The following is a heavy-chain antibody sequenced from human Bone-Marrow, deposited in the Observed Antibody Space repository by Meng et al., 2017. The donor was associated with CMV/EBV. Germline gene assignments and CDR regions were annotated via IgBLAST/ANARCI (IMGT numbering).Heavy chain of an antibody. CDR3: ARGGYELLHRTFDI. V-gene: IGHV3-15*01. D-gene: IGHD2-2*01. CDR1: GFTFTNAW. J-gene: IGHJ3*02. CDR2: IKSKTDGGTT. Sequence: GESLKISCAASGFTFTNAWMSWVRQAPGKGLEWVGRIKSKTDGGTTDYAAPVKGRFTISRDNAKNSLYLQMNSLRAEDTAVYYCARGGYELLHRTFDIWGQGTMVTVSS.